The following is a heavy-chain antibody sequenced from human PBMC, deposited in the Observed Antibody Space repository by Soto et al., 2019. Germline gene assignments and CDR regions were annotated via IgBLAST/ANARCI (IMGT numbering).Heavy chain of an antibody. D-gene: IGHD4-4*01. CDR2: IYYSGST. V-gene: IGHV4-31*03. J-gene: IGHJ5*02. CDR1: GGSISSGGYY. CDR3: ARVTTVTGYWFDP. Sequence: PSETLSLTCTVSGGSISSGGYYWSWIRQHPGKGLEWIGYIYYSGSTYYNPSLKSRVTISVDTSKNQFSLKLSSVTAADTAVYYCARVTTVTGYWFDPWGQGTLVTVSS.